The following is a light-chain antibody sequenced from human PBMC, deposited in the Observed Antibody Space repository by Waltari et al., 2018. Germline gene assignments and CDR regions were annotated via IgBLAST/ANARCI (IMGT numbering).Light chain of an antibody. V-gene: IGKV3-15*01. CDR2: GAS. J-gene: IGKJ1*01. Sequence: EIVMTQSPATLSVSPGERATLSCRASQSVGSNLALYQQKPGQAPRLLLYGASTSATDIPARFSGSGSGTEFTLTIHSMQSEDFAVYYCQQYNNWPPSWTFGQGTKVEIK. CDR1: QSVGSN. CDR3: QQYNNWPPSWT.